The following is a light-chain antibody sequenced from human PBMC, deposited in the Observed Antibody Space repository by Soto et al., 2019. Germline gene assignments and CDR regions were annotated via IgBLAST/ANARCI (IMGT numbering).Light chain of an antibody. CDR3: QTWGTGIRVV. Sequence: QLVLTQSPSASASLGASVKLTCALSSGHSSCTIAWHQQQPDKGPRYLMRLNSDGSHSKGDGIPDRFSGSSSGAERYLTISSLQSEDEADYYCQTWGTGIRVVFGGGTKLTVL. CDR2: LNSDGSH. CDR1: SGHSSCT. V-gene: IGLV4-69*01. J-gene: IGLJ2*01.